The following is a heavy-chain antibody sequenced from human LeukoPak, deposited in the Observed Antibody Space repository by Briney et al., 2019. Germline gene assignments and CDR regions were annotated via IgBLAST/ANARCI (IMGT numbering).Heavy chain of an antibody. CDR1: GGTFTIYA. J-gene: IGHJ3*02. Sequence: SVTVSFKASGGTFTIYAISWVRQAPGQGLEWMGGIIPIFGTANYAQKFQGRVTITADESTSTAYMELSSLRSEDTAVYYCASFATADAFDIWGQGTMVTVSS. V-gene: IGHV1-69*01. D-gene: IGHD1-26*01. CDR2: IIPIFGTA. CDR3: ASFATADAFDI.